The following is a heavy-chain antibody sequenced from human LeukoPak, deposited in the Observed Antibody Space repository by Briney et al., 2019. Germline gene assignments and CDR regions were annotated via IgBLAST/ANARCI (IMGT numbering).Heavy chain of an antibody. V-gene: IGHV4-59*08. D-gene: IGHD6-13*01. CDR2: ISYSGNT. J-gene: IGHJ4*02. CDR1: GGSISSYY. Sequence: PSETLSLTCTVSGGSISSYYWSWIRQPPGKGLEWIGYISYSGNTNYNPSLKSRVTISVATSKNQFSLKLSSVTAADTAVYYCARQGGYIAPLALWGQGTPVTVSA. CDR3: ARQGGYIAPLAL.